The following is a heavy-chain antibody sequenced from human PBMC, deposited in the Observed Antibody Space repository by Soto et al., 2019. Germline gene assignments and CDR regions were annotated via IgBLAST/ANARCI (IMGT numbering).Heavy chain of an antibody. J-gene: IGHJ4*02. CDR2: INSDGSTT. CDR3: ARQPQYSSFD. Sequence: GGSLRLSCAASGFTFSSYWMHWVRQAPGKGLVWVSYINSDGSTTTYADSVKGQFTLSRDNAKNTLYLQMNSLRVEDTAVYYCARQPQYSSFDWGQGTLVTVSS. CDR1: GFTFSSYW. V-gene: IGHV3-74*01. D-gene: IGHD3-22*01.